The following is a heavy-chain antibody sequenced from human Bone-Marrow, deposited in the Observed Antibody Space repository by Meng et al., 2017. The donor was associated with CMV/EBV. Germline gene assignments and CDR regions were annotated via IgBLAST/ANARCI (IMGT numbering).Heavy chain of an antibody. D-gene: IGHD2-21*01. CDR3: ARATTYCGGDCYTFFDP. Sequence: SETLSLTCTVSGGSISSYYWSWIRQPPGKGLEWIGYIYYSGSTNYNPSLKSRVTISVDTSKNQFSLKLSSVTAADTAVYYCARATTYCGGDCYTFFDPWGQGTLVTLSS. CDR2: IYYSGST. J-gene: IGHJ5*02. CDR1: GGSISSYY. V-gene: IGHV4-59*01.